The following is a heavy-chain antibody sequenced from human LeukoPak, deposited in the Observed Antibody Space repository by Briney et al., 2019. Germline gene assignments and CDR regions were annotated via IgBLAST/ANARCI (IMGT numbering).Heavy chain of an antibody. CDR2: IKQDGSEK. CDR1: GFTFSSYW. D-gene: IGHD6-19*01. CDR3: ARGYTSGFYQVAEYFQQ. J-gene: IGHJ1*01. V-gene: IGHV3-7*01. Sequence: GGSLRLSCAASGFTFSSYWMSWVRQAPGKGLEWVANIKQDGSEKYYVDSVKGRFTISRDNAKNSLYLQMNSLRAEDTAVYYCARGYTSGFYQVAEYFQQWGQGTLVTVSS.